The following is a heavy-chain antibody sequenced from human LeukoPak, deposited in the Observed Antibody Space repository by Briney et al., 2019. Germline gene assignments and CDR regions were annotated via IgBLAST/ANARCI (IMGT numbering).Heavy chain of an antibody. Sequence: GGSLRLSCAASGFTFSSYGMHWVRQAPGKGLEWVAFIRYDGSNKYYADSVKGRFTISRDNSKNTLYLQMNSLRAEDTAVYYCAKVGDFNDYVWGSYRYTVFDYWGQGTLVTVSS. D-gene: IGHD3-16*02. CDR2: IRYDGSNK. V-gene: IGHV3-30*02. CDR1: GFTFSSYG. CDR3: AKVGDFNDYVWGSYRYTVFDY. J-gene: IGHJ4*02.